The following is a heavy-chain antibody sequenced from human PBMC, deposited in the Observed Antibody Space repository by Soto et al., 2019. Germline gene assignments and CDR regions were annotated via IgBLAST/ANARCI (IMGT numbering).Heavy chain of an antibody. J-gene: IGHJ4*02. Sequence: GGPLRLSCAASGVTFSSYAMHWVRKAPGKGLEWVAVISYDGSNKYYADSVRGRFTMSRDNSKKTLYLQMNSLRVEDSALYYCARGSTDSYPGSRIFDFWGRGTLVTVSS. V-gene: IGHV3-30-3*01. CDR3: ARGSTDSYPGSRIFDF. D-gene: IGHD3-10*01. CDR2: ISYDGSNK. CDR1: GVTFSSYA.